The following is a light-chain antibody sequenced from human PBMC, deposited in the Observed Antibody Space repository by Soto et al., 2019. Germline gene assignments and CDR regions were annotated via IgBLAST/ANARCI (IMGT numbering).Light chain of an antibody. CDR1: KSNIGANYD. V-gene: IGLV1-40*01. CDR2: NNA. J-gene: IGLJ2*01. Sequence: QSVLTQPPSVSGAPGQRVTISCNGSKSNIGANYDVHWYQQFPRTAPKLLIFNNAIRPSGVPERFSGSKSGTSASLAITGLQTEDEADYYCQSYDTGLLGVLFGTGTKLTVL. CDR3: QSYDTGLLGVL.